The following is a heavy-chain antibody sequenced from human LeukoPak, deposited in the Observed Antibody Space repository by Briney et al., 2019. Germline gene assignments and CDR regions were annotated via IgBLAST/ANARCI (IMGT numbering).Heavy chain of an antibody. V-gene: IGHV1-18*04. Sequence: ASVKVSCKASGYTFTGYYMHWVRQAPGQGLEWMGWISAYNGNTNYAQKLQGRVAMTTDTSTSTAYMELRSLRSDDTAVYYCARDLGAEQWLAPFDLWGQGTLVTVSS. D-gene: IGHD6-19*01. CDR1: GYTFTGYY. CDR2: ISAYNGNT. CDR3: ARDLGAEQWLAPFDL. J-gene: IGHJ4*02.